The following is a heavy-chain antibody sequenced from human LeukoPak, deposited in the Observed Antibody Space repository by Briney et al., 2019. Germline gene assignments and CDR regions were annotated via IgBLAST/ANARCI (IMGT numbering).Heavy chain of an antibody. D-gene: IGHD6-19*01. V-gene: IGHV4-39*01. CDR1: GGSISSSSYY. CDR2: IYYSGST. J-gene: IGHJ4*02. Sequence: SETLSLTCTVSGGSISSSSYYWGWIRQPPGKGLEWIGSIYYSGSTYYTPSLKSRVTISVDTSKNQFSLKLSSVTAADTAVYYCARLEQWLVPGGYFDYWGQGTLVTVSS. CDR3: ARLEQWLVPGGYFDY.